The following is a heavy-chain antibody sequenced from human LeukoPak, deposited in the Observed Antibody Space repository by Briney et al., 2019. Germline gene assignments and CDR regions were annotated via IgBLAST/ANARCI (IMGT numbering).Heavy chain of an antibody. D-gene: IGHD2-2*01. J-gene: IGHJ4*02. Sequence: GGSLRLSCAGSGFTLSNYAMSWVRQAPGKGLEWVSGIGGNGGTTYYADSVKGRFTISRDNSKNTLYMQMNSLRAEDTARYYCTKARPDAMTFDYWGQGTLVTVSS. CDR3: TKARPDAMTFDY. CDR2: IGGNGGTT. CDR1: GFTLSNYA. V-gene: IGHV3-23*01.